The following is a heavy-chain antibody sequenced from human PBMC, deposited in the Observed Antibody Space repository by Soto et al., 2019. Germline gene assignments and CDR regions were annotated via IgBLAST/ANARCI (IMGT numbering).Heavy chain of an antibody. J-gene: IGHJ5*02. V-gene: IGHV4-31*03. CDR1: GGSISSGGYY. CDR2: IYYSGST. Sequence: SETLSLTCTVSGGSISSGGYYWSWIRQHPGKGLEWIGYIYYSGSTYYNPSLKSRVTISVDTSKNQFSLKLSSVTAADTAVYYCARAYYYEDLTGYYIRWFDPWGQGTLVTVSS. CDR3: ARAYYYEDLTGYYIRWFDP. D-gene: IGHD3-9*01.